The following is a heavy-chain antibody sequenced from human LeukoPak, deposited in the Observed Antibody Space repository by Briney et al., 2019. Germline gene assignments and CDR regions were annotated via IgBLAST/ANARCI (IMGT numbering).Heavy chain of an antibody. CDR2: ISSSSSTI. CDR3: ARETEVVVPAAHNY. J-gene: IGHJ4*02. D-gene: IGHD2-2*01. Sequence: GGSLRLSCAASGFTFSSYSMNWVRQAPGKGLEWVSYISSSSSTIYYADSVKGRFTISRDNAKNSLYLQMNSLRAEDTAVYYCARETEVVVPAAHNYWGQGTLVTVSS. V-gene: IGHV3-48*01. CDR1: GFTFSSYS.